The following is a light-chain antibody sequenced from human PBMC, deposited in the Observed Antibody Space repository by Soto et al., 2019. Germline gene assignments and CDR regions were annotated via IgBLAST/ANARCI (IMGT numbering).Light chain of an antibody. CDR3: QHYGSSPRYT. Sequence: EIVLTQSPGTLSLSPGERATLSCRASQSVSSTYLGWYQQKPGQAPTLLIYGASSMATGIPDRFSGSGSGTDFTLTISRLEPEDLAVYYCQHYGSSPRYTFGQGTKLEIK. J-gene: IGKJ2*01. CDR1: QSVSSTY. CDR2: GAS. V-gene: IGKV3-20*01.